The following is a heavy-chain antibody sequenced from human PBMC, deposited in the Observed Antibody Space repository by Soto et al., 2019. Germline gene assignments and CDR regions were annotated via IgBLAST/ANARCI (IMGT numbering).Heavy chain of an antibody. CDR2: IYHSGSN. Sequence: QVQLQESGPGLVKPSGTLSLTCAVSGCAISSSNWWSWVRQPPGKGLEWIGEIYHSGSNNYNPSLTSRVTISVDKSKNQFSLKLSSVTAAETAVYYCATEVAYPPGMDVWGQGTTVTVSS. J-gene: IGHJ6*02. CDR1: GCAISSSNW. CDR3: ATEVAYPPGMDV. D-gene: IGHD2-15*01. V-gene: IGHV4-4*02.